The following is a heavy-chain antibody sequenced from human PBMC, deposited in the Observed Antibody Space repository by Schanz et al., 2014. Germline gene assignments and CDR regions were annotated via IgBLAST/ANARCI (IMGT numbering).Heavy chain of an antibody. CDR2: IQYTGIT. CDR3: ARHAPGSGPDYNAGFDY. D-gene: IGHD3-10*01. CDR1: GDSILSYY. Sequence: QVQLQESGPRLVKSSETLSLACVVSGDSILSYYWSWIRQSPGKGLDWIGYIQYTGITNYNPSLQTRVPMPEDTSKTRVSLRLSSGTAADTAFYYCARHAPGSGPDYNAGFDYWGQGILVTVSS. V-gene: IGHV4-59*08. J-gene: IGHJ4*01.